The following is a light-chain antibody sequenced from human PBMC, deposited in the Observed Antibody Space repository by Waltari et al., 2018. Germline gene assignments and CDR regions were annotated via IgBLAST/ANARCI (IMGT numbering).Light chain of an antibody. CDR3: LQDYSYPYT. CDR2: AAS. Sequence: AIQMTQSPSSLSASVADRSTITCRASQAIRNDLGWYQQKPGKAPKLLIFAASNLQSGVPSRFSGGESGTDFTLTISSLQPEDFATYYCLQDYSYPYTFGQGTKLEFK. V-gene: IGKV1-6*01. CDR1: QAIRND. J-gene: IGKJ2*01.